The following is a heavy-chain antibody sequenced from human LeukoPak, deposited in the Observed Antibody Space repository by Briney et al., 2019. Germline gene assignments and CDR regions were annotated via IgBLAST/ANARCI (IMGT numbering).Heavy chain of an antibody. V-gene: IGHV3-48*04. Sequence: PGGSLRLSCAASGFTFSSYSMNWVRQAPGKGLEWVSYISSSSSTIYYADSVKGRFTISRDNAKNSLYLQMNSLRAEDTAVYYCARESTSGDWRWWFFDLWGRGTLVTVSS. CDR3: ARESTSGDWRWWFFDL. J-gene: IGHJ2*01. D-gene: IGHD2-21*02. CDR2: ISSSSSTI. CDR1: GFTFSSYS.